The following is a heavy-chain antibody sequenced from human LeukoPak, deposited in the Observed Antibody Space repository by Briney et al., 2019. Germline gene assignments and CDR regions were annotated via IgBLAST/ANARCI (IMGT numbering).Heavy chain of an antibody. V-gene: IGHV4-34*01. D-gene: IGHD3-22*01. CDR3: ARHYYYYDSSGYYYLDY. CDR1: GGSFSDYY. J-gene: IGHJ4*02. CDR2: INHSGST. Sequence: SETLSLTCAVYGGSFSDYYWSWIRQPPGKGLEWIGEINHSGSTNYNPSLKSRVTISVDTSKNQFSLKLSSVTAADTAVYYCARHYYYYDSSGYYYLDYWGQGTLVTVSS.